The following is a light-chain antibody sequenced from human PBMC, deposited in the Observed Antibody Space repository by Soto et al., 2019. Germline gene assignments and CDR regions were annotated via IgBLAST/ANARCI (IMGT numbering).Light chain of an antibody. Sequence: QSALTQPPSASGSPGQSVTISCTGTNSDVGGHNYVSWYQQYPGKAPKLMIYGVTKRPSGVPDRFSGSRSGNTASLTVSGLQAEDEADYYCSSYTSSNSLVFGEGTKVTVL. J-gene: IGLJ3*02. CDR1: NSDVGGHNY. CDR3: SSYTSSNSLV. V-gene: IGLV2-8*01. CDR2: GVT.